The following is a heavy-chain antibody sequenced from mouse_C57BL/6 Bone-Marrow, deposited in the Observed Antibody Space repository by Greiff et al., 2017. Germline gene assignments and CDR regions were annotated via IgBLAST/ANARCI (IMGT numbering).Heavy chain of an antibody. V-gene: IGHV8-12*01. CDR1: GFSLSPSGMG. J-gene: IGHJ4*01. CDR3: ARRRYYCGNAMDY. CDR2: IYWDNDK. D-gene: IGHD1-1*01. Sequence: ESCPGTLQSSQILSLTCPFSGFSLSPSGMGVSWTRQPSGKGLEWLAHIYWDNDKRNNPSLKSRHTISKDTSRNQVFPTNTSVDTADTATYYCARRRYYCGNAMDYWGQGTSVTVSS.